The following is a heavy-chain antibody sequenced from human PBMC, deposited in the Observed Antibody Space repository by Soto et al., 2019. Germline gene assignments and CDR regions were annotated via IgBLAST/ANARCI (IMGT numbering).Heavy chain of an antibody. Sequence: QVQLVQSGAEVKKPGASVNVSCKASGYTFTTYAIHWVRQAPGQRLEWMGWISAGNGNTKYSQKFQGRVTITRDTSASTAYMELSSLTSEDTAVYYCARVNAEFDYWGQGTLVTVSS. CDR1: GYTFTTYA. CDR2: ISAGNGNT. V-gene: IGHV1-3*01. J-gene: IGHJ4*02. CDR3: ARVNAEFDY.